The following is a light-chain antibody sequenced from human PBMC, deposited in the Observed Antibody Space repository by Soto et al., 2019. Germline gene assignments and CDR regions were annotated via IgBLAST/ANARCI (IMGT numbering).Light chain of an antibody. V-gene: IGLV1-44*01. Sequence: QSVLTQPPSVSAAPGQKVTISCSGSSSNIGVYPVHWYQRLPGTAPKLLIYINNQRPSGVPDRFSGSKSGTSGSLAISGLQSEDEADYYCATWDDSLNAVVFGGGTKLTVL. CDR3: ATWDDSLNAVV. CDR1: SSNIGVYP. J-gene: IGLJ2*01. CDR2: INN.